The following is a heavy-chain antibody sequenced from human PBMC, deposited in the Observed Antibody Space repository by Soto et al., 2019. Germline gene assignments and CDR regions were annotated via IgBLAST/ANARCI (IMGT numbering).Heavy chain of an antibody. Sequence: ASVKVSCKASGYTFTIYCISWVRQAPGQGLEWMGWISAYNGNTNYAQKLQGRVTMTTDTSTSTAYMELRSLRSDDTAVYYCARDRGVYYDFWSGYPDYWGQGPLVTGSS. CDR3: ARDRGVYYDFWSGYPDY. V-gene: IGHV1-18*01. D-gene: IGHD3-3*01. CDR1: GYTFTIYC. CDR2: ISAYNGNT. J-gene: IGHJ4*02.